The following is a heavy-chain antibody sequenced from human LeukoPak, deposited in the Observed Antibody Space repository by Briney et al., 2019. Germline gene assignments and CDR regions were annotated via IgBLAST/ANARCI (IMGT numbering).Heavy chain of an antibody. Sequence: GGSLRLSCAASAFTFSSYWMSWVRQAPGKGLEWVANIKQDGSEKYYVDSVKGRFTISRDNAKNSLYLQMNSLRAEDTAVYYCARDLGEGEYYFDYWGQGTLVTVSS. V-gene: IGHV3-7*01. CDR3: ARDLGEGEYYFDY. D-gene: IGHD3-3*01. CDR2: IKQDGSEK. CDR1: AFTFSSYW. J-gene: IGHJ4*02.